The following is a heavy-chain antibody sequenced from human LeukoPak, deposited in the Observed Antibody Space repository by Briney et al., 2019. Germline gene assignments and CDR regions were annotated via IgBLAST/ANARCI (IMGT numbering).Heavy chain of an antibody. CDR2: IYFSGRT. CDR3: ARDQYYYDSSGYLTFDY. D-gene: IGHD3-22*01. Sequence: PSETLSLTCNVSGDSISSSSYFWGWIRQPPGKGLEWIGSIYFSGRTYYNMSLKSRVTMSVDTSKNQFSLKLSSVTAADTAVYYCARDQYYYDSSGYLTFDYWGQGTLVTVSS. J-gene: IGHJ4*02. CDR1: GDSISSSSYF. V-gene: IGHV4-39*07.